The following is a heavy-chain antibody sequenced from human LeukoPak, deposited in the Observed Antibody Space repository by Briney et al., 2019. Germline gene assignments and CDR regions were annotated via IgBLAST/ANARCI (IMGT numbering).Heavy chain of an antibody. CDR1: GGTFSSYA. V-gene: IGHV1-18*01. CDR3: ARAPRSMGENDY. D-gene: IGHD5-24*01. J-gene: IGHJ4*02. CDR2: ISAYDGNT. Sequence: GASVKVSCKASGGTFSSYAISWVRQAPGQGLEWMGWISAYDGNTNYAQKFQGRVTMTTATSTSTAYMELRSLRSDDTAVYYCARAPRSMGENDYWGQGTLVTVSS.